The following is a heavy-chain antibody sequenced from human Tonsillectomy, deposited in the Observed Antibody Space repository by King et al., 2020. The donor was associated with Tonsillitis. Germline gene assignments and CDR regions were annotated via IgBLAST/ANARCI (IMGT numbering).Heavy chain of an antibody. CDR3: ASAFCGGDCYLGADAFDI. Sequence: VQLQQWGAGLLRPSETLSLTCAVYGGSFSGYYWNWIRQPPGKGLEWIGEINHSGSTNYNPSLKSRVTISVDTSKNQFSLKLSSLTAADTAVYYCASAFCGGDCYLGADAFDIWGQGTMVTVSS. D-gene: IGHD2-21*02. J-gene: IGHJ3*02. CDR1: GGSFSGYY. V-gene: IGHV4-34*01. CDR2: INHSGST.